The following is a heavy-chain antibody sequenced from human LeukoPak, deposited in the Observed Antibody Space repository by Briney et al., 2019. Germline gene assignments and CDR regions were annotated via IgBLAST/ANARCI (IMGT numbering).Heavy chain of an antibody. V-gene: IGHV3-30*03. CDR2: ISYDGSNK. J-gene: IGHJ2*01. Sequence: SGGSLRLSCAASGFTFRSYGIHWVRQAPGKGLEWVAVISYDGSNKYYADSVKGRFTISRDNSKNTVYLQMNSLRAEDTAVYYCARAVFAGDLLTGYWYFDLWGRGTLVTVSS. CDR3: ARAVFAGDLLTGYWYFDL. D-gene: IGHD1-20*01. CDR1: GFTFRSYG.